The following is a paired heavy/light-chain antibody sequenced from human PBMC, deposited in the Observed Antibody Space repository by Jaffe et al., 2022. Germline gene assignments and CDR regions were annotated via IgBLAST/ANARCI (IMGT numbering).Heavy chain of an antibody. CDR1: GGTFSSYT. D-gene: IGHD2-2*01. Sequence: QVQLVQSGAEVKKPGSSVKVSCKASGGTFSSYTISWVRQAPGQGLEWMGRIIPILGIANYAQKFQGRVTITADKSTSTAYMELSSLRSEDTAVYYCARDLEDLGYCSSTSCYAAYYFDYWGQGTLVTVSS. V-gene: IGHV1-69*08. CDR2: IIPILGIA. J-gene: IGHJ4*02. CDR3: ARDLEDLGYCSSTSCYAAYYFDY.
Light chain of an antibody. CDR2: GAS. CDR3: QQYQGT. CDR1: QSVSSSY. V-gene: IGKV3-20*01. Sequence: EIVLTQSPGTLSLSPGERATLSCRASQSVSSSYLAWYQQKPGQAPRLLIYGASSRATGIPDRFSGSGSGTDFTLTISRLEPEDFAVYYCQQYQGTFGQGTKVEIK. J-gene: IGKJ1*01.